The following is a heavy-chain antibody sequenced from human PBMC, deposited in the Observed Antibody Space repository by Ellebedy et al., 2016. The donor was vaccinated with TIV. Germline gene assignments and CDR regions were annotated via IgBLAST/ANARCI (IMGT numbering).Heavy chain of an antibody. Sequence: AASVKVSCKVSGDTLTKLSMHWVRQAPGKGLEWMGGLDPEDGEIVYGHKFHGRITMTEDSSTDTAYMELRSLTSEDTAAYYCATLQTTLVADYYYGMDVWGQGTTVSVSS. J-gene: IGHJ6*02. CDR3: ATLQTTLVADYYYGMDV. CDR2: LDPEDGEI. D-gene: IGHD2/OR15-2a*01. V-gene: IGHV1-24*01. CDR1: GDTLTKLS.